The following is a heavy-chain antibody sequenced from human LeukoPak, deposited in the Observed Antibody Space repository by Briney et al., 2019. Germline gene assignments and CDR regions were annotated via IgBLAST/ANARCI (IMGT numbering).Heavy chain of an antibody. D-gene: IGHD2-21*01. CDR3: ARFSCSYCGGDL. V-gene: IGHV3-48*03. Sequence: TGGSLRLSCAASGFTFSSCEMNWVRQAPGKGLEWVSYISSSGSTIYYADSVKGRFTISRDNAKNSLYLQMYSLRAEDTAVYYCARFSCSYCGGDLWGQGTMVTVSS. J-gene: IGHJ3*01. CDR1: GFTFSSCE. CDR2: ISSSGSTI.